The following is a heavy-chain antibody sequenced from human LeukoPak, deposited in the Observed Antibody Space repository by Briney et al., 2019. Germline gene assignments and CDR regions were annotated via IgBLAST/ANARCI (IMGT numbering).Heavy chain of an antibody. Sequence: PGGSLRLSCAASGFTFSDYYMSWIRQAPGKGLEWVSYISSSSSYTNYADSVKGRFTISRDNAKNSLYLQMNSLRAEDTAVYYCAGDSERLLWFGESLTAYYYYYGMDVWGKGTTVTVSS. CDR1: GFTFSDYY. V-gene: IGHV3-11*06. CDR3: AGDSERLLWFGESLTAYYYYYGMDV. J-gene: IGHJ6*04. D-gene: IGHD3-10*01. CDR2: ISSSSSYT.